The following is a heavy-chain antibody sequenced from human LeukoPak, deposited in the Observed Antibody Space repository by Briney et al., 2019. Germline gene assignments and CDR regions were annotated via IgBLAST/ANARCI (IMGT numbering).Heavy chain of an antibody. J-gene: IGHJ4*02. CDR1: GFTVITND. Sequence: GGSLRLSCAASGFTVITNDMTWVRQAPGKGLEWVSVLYSDGNTKYADSVQGRFTISRDNSRNTLYLEMNSLSPGDTAVYYCARGVEPLAANTLAYWGQGTLVTVSS. V-gene: IGHV3-53*01. CDR3: ARGVEPLAANTLAY. D-gene: IGHD1-14*01. CDR2: LYSDGNT.